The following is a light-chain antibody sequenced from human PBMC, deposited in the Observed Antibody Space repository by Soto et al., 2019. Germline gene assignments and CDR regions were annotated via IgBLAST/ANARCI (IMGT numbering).Light chain of an antibody. V-gene: IGKV1-39*01. Sequence: DIQMTQSPSSLSASVGDRVTITCRASQSISSYLNWYQQKPGKAPKLLIYAASSLQSGVPSRFSGSGSGTAFALTISSLQPEDFATYYCQQSYSTRWTFGQGTKLEIK. CDR1: QSISSY. J-gene: IGKJ2*01. CDR3: QQSYSTRWT. CDR2: AAS.